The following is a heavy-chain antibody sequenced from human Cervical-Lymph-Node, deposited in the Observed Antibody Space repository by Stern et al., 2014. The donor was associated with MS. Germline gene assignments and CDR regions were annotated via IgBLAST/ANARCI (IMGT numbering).Heavy chain of an antibody. CDR1: GGSISSYY. V-gene: IGHV4-59*01. J-gene: IGHJ4*02. CDR2: IYYSGST. CDR3: ARGPSVATPDY. Sequence: QLQLQESGPGLVKPSETLSLTCTVSGGSISSYYWSWIRQPPGKGLEWIGYIYYSGSTNYNPSLKSRVTISVDTSKNQFSLKLSSVTAADTAVYYCARGPSVATPDYWGQGTLVTVSS. D-gene: IGHD5-12*01.